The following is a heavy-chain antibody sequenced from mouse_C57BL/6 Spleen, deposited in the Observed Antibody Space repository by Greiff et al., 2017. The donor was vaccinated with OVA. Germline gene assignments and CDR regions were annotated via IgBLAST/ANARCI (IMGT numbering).Heavy chain of an antibody. CDR3: ALPPSWFAY. J-gene: IGHJ3*01. CDR1: GYTFTSYW. Sequence: VQLQQPGAELVKPGASVKLSCKASGYTFTSYWMHWVKQRPGQGLEWIGMIHPNSGSNNYNEKFKSKATLTVDKSSSTAYMQLSSLTSEDSAVYYCALPPSWFAYWGQGTLVTVSA. CDR2: IHPNSGSN. V-gene: IGHV1-64*01.